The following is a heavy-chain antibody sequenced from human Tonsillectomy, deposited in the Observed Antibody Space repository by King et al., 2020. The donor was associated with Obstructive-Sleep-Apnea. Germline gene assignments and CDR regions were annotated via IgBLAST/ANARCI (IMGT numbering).Heavy chain of an antibody. CDR3: ARSISSGWYDY. CDR2: INPNSGGT. Sequence: VQLVESGAEVKKPGASVKVSCKASGYTFTGYYMHWVRQAPGPGLEWMGWINPNSGGTNYAQKFQGWFTINRATSINPAYMELSRLRFDDKAVYYCARSISSGWYDYWGQGTLVTVSS. J-gene: IGHJ4*02. D-gene: IGHD6-19*01. V-gene: IGHV1-2*04. CDR1: GYTFTGYY.